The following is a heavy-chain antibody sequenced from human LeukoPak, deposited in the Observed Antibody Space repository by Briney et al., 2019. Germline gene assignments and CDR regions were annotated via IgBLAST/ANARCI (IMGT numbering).Heavy chain of an antibody. J-gene: IGHJ3*02. CDR3: ATDSGYDAFDI. Sequence: PGGSLRLSCAASGFTVSSNYMSWVRQAPGKGLEWVSVIYSGGSTYYADSVKGRFTISRDNSKNTLHLQVNSLRAEDTAVYYCATDSGYDAFDIWGQGTMVTVSS. CDR1: GFTVSSNY. CDR2: IYSGGST. D-gene: IGHD3-22*01. V-gene: IGHV3-66*01.